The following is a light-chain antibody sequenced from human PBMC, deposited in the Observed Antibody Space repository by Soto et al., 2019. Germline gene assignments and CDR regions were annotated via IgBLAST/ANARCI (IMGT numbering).Light chain of an antibody. CDR3: QQYGRSPGLLT. CDR2: DAP. J-gene: IGKJ3*01. V-gene: IGKV3-20*01. Sequence: EVVLTQSPGTLSLSPGERVTLSCRASQSVANTYLAWYQQKPGQAPRLLIYDAPTRATGIPDRFSGSGSGTDFTLTISRLEPEDFAVYYCQQYGRSPGLLTFGPGTKVDIK. CDR1: QSVANTY.